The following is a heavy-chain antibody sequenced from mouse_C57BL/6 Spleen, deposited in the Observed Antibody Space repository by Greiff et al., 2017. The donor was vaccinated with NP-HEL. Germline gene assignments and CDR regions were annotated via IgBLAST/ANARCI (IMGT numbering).Heavy chain of an antibody. CDR1: GYTFTSYW. CDR2: IDPSDSYP. D-gene: IGHD1-1*01. V-gene: IGHV1-59*01. J-gene: IGHJ1*03. CDR3: ARGGYYGSDWYFDV. Sequence: VQLQQPGAELVRPGTSVKLSCKASGYTFTSYWMHWAKQRPGQGLEWIGVIDPSDSYPNYNQKFKGKATLTVDTSSSTAYMQLSSLTSEDAAVYYCARGGYYGSDWYFDVWGTGTTVTVSS.